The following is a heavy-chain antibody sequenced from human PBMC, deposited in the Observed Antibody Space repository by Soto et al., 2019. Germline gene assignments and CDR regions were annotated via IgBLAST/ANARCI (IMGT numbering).Heavy chain of an antibody. Sequence: SETLSLTCAVSGFSISSCHYWGWMRQPPGKGLEWIWSTHHSGRTYYSTSLKSRVTISVDTSKNQVSLKLSSVTAADTALYYCATHFYGAYLVDRWGQGTLVTVSS. D-gene: IGHD4-17*01. CDR3: ATHFYGAYLVDR. J-gene: IGHJ5*02. CDR1: GFSISSCHY. CDR2: THHSGRT. V-gene: IGHV4-38-2*01.